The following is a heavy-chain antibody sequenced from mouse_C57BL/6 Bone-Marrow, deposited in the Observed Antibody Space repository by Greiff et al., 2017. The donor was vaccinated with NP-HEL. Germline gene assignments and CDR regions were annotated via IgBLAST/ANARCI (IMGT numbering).Heavy chain of an antibody. Sequence: ESGPGLVKPSQSLSLTCSVTGYSITSGYYWNWIRQFPGNKLEWMGYISYDGSNNYNPSLKNRISITRDTSKNQFFLKLNSVTTEDTATYYGARRAYGLYYFDYWGQGTTLTVSS. V-gene: IGHV3-6*01. D-gene: IGHD2-2*01. J-gene: IGHJ2*01. CDR3: ARRAYGLYYFDY. CDR1: GYSITSGYY. CDR2: ISYDGSN.